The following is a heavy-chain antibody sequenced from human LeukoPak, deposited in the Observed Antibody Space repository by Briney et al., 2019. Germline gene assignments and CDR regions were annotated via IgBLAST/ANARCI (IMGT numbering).Heavy chain of an antibody. CDR1: GYTFTSYY. Sequence: ASVKVSCKASGYTFTSYYIHWVRQAPGQGLEWMGIINPSGGSTSYAQKFQGRVTMTRDMSTSTVYMELSSLRSDDTAVYYCAKGGGVAGGGRGGFYYYMDVWGKGTTVTVSS. CDR2: INPSGGST. CDR3: AKGGGVAGGGRGGFYYYMDV. D-gene: IGHD6-19*01. V-gene: IGHV1-46*01. J-gene: IGHJ6*03.